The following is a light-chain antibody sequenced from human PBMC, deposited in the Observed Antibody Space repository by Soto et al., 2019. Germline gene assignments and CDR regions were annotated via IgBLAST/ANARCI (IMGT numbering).Light chain of an antibody. J-gene: IGKJ4*01. CDR3: QQHFIYPPT. CDR2: CAS. Sequence: IQLTQSPSSLSASVGDRVTITCRASQGIINYLAWYQQKPGKAPKLLIYCASTLQRGVPYRFSGSGSGPDFSLSVSSLQPVDFAAYYCQQHFIYPPTFGRGTKVDIK. V-gene: IGKV1-9*01. CDR1: QGIINY.